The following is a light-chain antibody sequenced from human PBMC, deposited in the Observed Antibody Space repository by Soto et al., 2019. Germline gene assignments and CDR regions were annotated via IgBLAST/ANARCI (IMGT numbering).Light chain of an antibody. CDR1: QSVSNNY. V-gene: IGKV3-20*01. CDR2: GAS. CDR3: HQYGSSPRT. J-gene: IGKJ1*01. Sequence: MLTQSAGTLSLSPGERATLSCRASQSVSNNYLAWYQQKPGQAPRLLIYGASNRATGIPDRFSDSGSGTDFTLTISRLEPEDFAVYYCHQYGSSPRTFGQGTKVDIK.